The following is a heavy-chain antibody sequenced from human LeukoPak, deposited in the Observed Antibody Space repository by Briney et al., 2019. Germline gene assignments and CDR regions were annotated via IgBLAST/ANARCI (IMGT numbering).Heavy chain of an antibody. CDR2: IKPDGTTK. J-gene: IGHJ4*02. Sequence: VQPGGSLRLSCAASGFTSNSHWMHWARQAPGKGLEWVANIKPDGTTKFYVDSVKGRFTISRDNALNSLYLQMNSLRAEDTAIYYCARSIPYGTTWYGRSDYWGQGTLVTVSS. V-gene: IGHV3-7*03. D-gene: IGHD6-13*01. CDR1: GFTSNSHW. CDR3: ARSIPYGTTWYGRSDY.